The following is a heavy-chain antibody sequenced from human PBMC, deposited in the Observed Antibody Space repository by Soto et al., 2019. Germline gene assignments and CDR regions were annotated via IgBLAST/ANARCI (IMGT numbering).Heavy chain of an antibody. D-gene: IGHD2-15*01. Sequence: GESLKISCKGSGYSFTSYWISWVRQMPGKGLEWMGRIDPSDSYTNYSPSFQGHVTISADKSISTAYLQWSSLKASDTAMYYCARHEEDSQGSEYFHHWGQGTLVTVSS. J-gene: IGHJ1*01. CDR3: ARHEEDSQGSEYFHH. CDR1: GYSFTSYW. V-gene: IGHV5-10-1*01. CDR2: IDPSDSYT.